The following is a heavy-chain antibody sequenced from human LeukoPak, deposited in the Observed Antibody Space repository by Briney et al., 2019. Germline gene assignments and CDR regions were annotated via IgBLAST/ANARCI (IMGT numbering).Heavy chain of an antibody. V-gene: IGHV4-34*01. CDR2: IYYSGTT. CDR3: AKGAGGFSYYNWFDP. D-gene: IGHD5-18*01. Sequence: PSETLSLTCAVYGGSFSGYYWSWIRQPPGKGLEWIGSIYYSGTTHYSPSLEGRVTISVDTSKSQFSLKVASVTAADTAIYYCAKGAGGFSYYNWFDPWGQGTLVTVSS. J-gene: IGHJ5*02. CDR1: GGSFSGYY.